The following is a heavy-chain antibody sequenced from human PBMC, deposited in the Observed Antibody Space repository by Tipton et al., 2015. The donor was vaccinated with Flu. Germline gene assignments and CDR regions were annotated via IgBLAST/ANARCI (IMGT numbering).Heavy chain of an antibody. V-gene: IGHV4-59*08. CDR3: ARHGKDTGDYLASFDI. CDR2: IFYTGDT. CDR1: GGSFSNYY. J-gene: IGHJ3*02. D-gene: IGHD7-27*01. Sequence: TLSLTCTVSGGSFSNYYWNWIRQPPGKGLEWIGYIFYTGDTSYNPSLKSRVTISTETSKNQFSLRLSSVTAADTAVYYCARHGKDTGDYLASFDIWGQGTMVTVSS.